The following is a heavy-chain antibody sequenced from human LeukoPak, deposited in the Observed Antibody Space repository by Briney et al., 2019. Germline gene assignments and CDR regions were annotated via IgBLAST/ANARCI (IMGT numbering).Heavy chain of an antibody. CDR1: GFTFSSYG. D-gene: IGHD3-9*01. V-gene: IGHV3-33*01. CDR2: IWYDGSNK. Sequence: GGSLRLSCAASGFTFSSYGMHWVRQAPGKGLEWVAGIWYDGSNKYYADSVKGRFTISRDNSKNTLYLQMNSLRAEDTAVYYCARESPPPYDILTGLDYWGQGTLVTVSS. J-gene: IGHJ4*02. CDR3: ARESPPPYDILTGLDY.